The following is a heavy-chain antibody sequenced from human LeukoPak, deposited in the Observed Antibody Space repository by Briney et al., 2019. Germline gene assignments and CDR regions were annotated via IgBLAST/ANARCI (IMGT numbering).Heavy chain of an antibody. Sequence: GGSLRLSCAASGFTFSSYAMSWVRQAPGKGLEWVSAISGSGGSTYYADSVKGRFTISRDNSKNTLYLQMNSLRAEDTAVYYCAKILVRGVFAYYYYGMDVWGQGTTVTVSS. CDR2: ISGSGGST. CDR1: GFTFSSYA. D-gene: IGHD3-10*01. V-gene: IGHV3-23*01. J-gene: IGHJ6*02. CDR3: AKILVRGVFAYYYYGMDV.